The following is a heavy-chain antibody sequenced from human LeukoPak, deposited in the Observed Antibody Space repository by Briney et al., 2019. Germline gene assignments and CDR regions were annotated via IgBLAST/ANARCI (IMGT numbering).Heavy chain of an antibody. Sequence: SETLSLTCTVSGGSISSYYWSWIRQPAGKGLEWIGRIYTSGSTNYSPSLKSRVTMSVDTSKNQFSLKLSSVTAADTAVYYCARDLGPLTGDWFDPWGQGTLVTVSS. CDR3: ARDLGPLTGDWFDP. CDR1: GGSISSYY. CDR2: IYTSGST. V-gene: IGHV4-4*07. D-gene: IGHD7-27*01. J-gene: IGHJ5*02.